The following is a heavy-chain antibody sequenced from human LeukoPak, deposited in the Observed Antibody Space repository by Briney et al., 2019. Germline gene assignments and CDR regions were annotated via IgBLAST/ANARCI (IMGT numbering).Heavy chain of an antibody. D-gene: IGHD2-15*01. CDR2: IPYDGSNK. J-gene: IGHJ4*02. CDR3: AKGPDCSGGSCYSKYPVDY. CDR1: GFTFSSYG. Sequence: GGSLRLSCAAPGFTFSSYGMHWVRQAPGKGLGWVAVIPYDGSNKYYADSVKGRFTISRDNSKNTLYLQMNSLRAEDTAVYYCAKGPDCSGGSCYSKYPVDYWGQGTLVTVSS. V-gene: IGHV3-30*18.